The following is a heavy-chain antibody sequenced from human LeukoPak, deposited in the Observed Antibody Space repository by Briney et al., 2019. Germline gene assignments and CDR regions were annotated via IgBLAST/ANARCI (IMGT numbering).Heavy chain of an antibody. CDR2: IYSGGST. V-gene: IGHV3-66*01. CDR1: GFTVSSNY. D-gene: IGHD1-1*01. J-gene: IGHJ3*02. Sequence: GRSLRLSCAASGFTVSSNYMSWVRQAPGKGLEWVSVIYSGGSTYYADSVKGRFTISRDNSKNTLYLQMNSLRAEDTAVYYCAREVRTTLGAFDIWGQGTMVTVSS. CDR3: AREVRTTLGAFDI.